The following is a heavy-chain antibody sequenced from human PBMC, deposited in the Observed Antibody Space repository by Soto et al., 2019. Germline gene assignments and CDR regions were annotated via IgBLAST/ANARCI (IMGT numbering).Heavy chain of an antibody. D-gene: IGHD3-22*01. CDR1: GGTFSSYA. CDR2: IIPIFGTA. V-gene: IGHV1-69*13. CDR3: ARDSRDLNYYDSSGYSDMGFDY. J-gene: IGHJ4*02. Sequence: ASVKVSCKASGGTFSSYAISWVRQAPGQGLEWMGGIIPIFGTANYAQKFQGRVTITADESTSTAYMDLSSLRSEDTAVYYCARDSRDLNYYDSSGYSDMGFDYWGQGTLVTVSS.